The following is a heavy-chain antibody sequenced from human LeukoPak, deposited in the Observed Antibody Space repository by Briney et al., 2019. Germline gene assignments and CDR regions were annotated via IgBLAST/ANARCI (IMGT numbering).Heavy chain of an antibody. J-gene: IGHJ3*02. D-gene: IGHD3-22*01. CDR3: ARDSTYYDSSIKAFDI. CDR2: ISSSSSYI. V-gene: IGHV3-21*01. Sequence: GGSLRLSCAATGFTFSSYSMNWVRQAPGKGLEWVSSISSSSSYIYYADSVKGRFTISRDNAKSSLYLQMNSLRAEDTAVYYCARDSTYYDSSIKAFDIWGQGTMVTVSS. CDR1: GFTFSSYS.